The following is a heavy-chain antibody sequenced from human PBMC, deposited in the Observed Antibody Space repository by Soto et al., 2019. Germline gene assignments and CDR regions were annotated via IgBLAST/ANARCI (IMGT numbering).Heavy chain of an antibody. CDR2: ISGDGNIT. CDR3: VREVATNGRSCDQ. J-gene: IGHJ4*02. V-gene: IGHV3-74*01. Sequence: EVQLVESGGGLVQPGGCLRLSCAASGFTLRSYWMHWVRQVSGKGLVWVSRISGDGNITTYADSVKGRFTISRDNANNTLYLQMSSLRAEDTALYYCVREVATNGRSCDQWGQGTLVTVSS. CDR1: GFTLRSYW. D-gene: IGHD5-12*01.